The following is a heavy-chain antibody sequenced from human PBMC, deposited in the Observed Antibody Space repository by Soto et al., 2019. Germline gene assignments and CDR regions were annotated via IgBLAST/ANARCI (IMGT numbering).Heavy chain of an antibody. CDR2: IYYSGST. Sequence: QVQLQESGPGLVKPSETLSLTCTVSGGSISSYYWSWIRQPPGKGLEWIGYIYYSGSTNYNPSLKSRVTIVVDTSKNQFSLKLNSVTAADTAVYYCARDQGNPYYSGMDVWGQGTTVTVSS. J-gene: IGHJ6*02. CDR3: ARDQGNPYYSGMDV. CDR1: GGSISSYY. V-gene: IGHV4-59*01.